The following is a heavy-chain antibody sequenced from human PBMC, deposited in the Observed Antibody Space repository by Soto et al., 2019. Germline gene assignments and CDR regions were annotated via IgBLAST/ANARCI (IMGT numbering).Heavy chain of an antibody. Sequence: DVQLVESGGGLIQPGGSLRLSCTVFGLTVSGKKYLAWVRQAPGKGLEWVSALYDVDGTYYADSVKGRFTTSGDSSKTFVDLQMNSLSPDDSVGYLRGTWHQRKHAYELWGQATPVTVSS. CDR1: GLTVSGKKY. CDR3: GTWHQRKHAYEL. CDR2: LYDVDGT. V-gene: IGHV3-53*01. J-gene: IGHJ3*01.